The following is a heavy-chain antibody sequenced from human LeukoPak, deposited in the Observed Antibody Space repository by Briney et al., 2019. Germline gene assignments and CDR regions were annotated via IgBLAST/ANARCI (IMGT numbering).Heavy chain of an antibody. V-gene: IGHV3-53*01. D-gene: IGHD6-13*01. J-gene: IGHJ4*02. Sequence: GGSLRLSCAASGFIVSSNYMSWVRQAPGKGLEWVSVIYSGGSTYYADSVKGRFTISRDNSKNTLYLQMNSLRAEDTAVYYCARGSSSWYAFDYWGQGTLVTVSS. CDR2: IYSGGST. CDR1: GFIVSSNY. CDR3: ARGSSSWYAFDY.